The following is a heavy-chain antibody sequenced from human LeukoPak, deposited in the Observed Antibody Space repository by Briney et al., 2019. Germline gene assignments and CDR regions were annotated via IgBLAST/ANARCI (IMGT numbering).Heavy chain of an antibody. CDR3: ARQSANYDYVWGSYRYWYYFDY. J-gene: IGHJ4*02. CDR2: IYPGDSDT. D-gene: IGHD3-16*02. CDR1: GYSFTSYW. V-gene: IGHV5-51*01. Sequence: GESLKISCNGSGYSFTSYWIGWVRQMPGKGLEWMEIIYPGDSDTRYSPSFQGQVTISADKSISTAYLQWSSLKASDTAMYYCARQSANYDYVWGSYRYWYYFDYWGQGTLVTVSS.